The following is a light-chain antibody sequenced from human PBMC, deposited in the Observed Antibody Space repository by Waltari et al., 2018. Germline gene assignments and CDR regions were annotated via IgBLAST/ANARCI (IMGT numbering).Light chain of an antibody. J-gene: IGLJ3*02. CDR3: LVYMGSGIWV. V-gene: IGLV8-61*01. Sequence: QTVVTQDPSLSVSHGGTVSLSCSLRSGPLDRTSSVSWYQPSPCQPPRTLMYNTNIRSSGVPDRFSGSSLWNKAALSITGAQADDESDYYCLVYMGSGIWVFGGGTKLTVL. CDR2: NTN. CDR1: SGPLDRTSS.